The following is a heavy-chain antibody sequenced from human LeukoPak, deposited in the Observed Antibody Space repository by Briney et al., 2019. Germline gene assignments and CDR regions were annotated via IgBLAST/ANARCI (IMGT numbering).Heavy chain of an antibody. J-gene: IGHJ3*02. D-gene: IGHD2-15*01. CDR2: IKQDGSEQ. CDR3: ARDLVVGDAVDI. V-gene: IGHV3-7*01. Sequence: GRCLRLSCAASAFTFSSYWMSWVRPAPGEGLEWVANIKQDGSEQYYVDSVKGRFNISRDNAKNSLYLQMNSLRAEDTAVYYCARDLVVGDAVDIWGQGTMVTVSS. CDR1: AFTFSSYW.